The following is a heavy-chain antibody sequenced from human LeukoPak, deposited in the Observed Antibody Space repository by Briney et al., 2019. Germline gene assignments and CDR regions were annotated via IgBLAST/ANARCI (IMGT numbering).Heavy chain of an antibody. D-gene: IGHD4-23*01. V-gene: IGHV1-18*01. CDR3: AREEHGGYHDY. Sequence: ASVKVSCKASGYAFTSYGISWVRQAPGQGLEWMGWISAYDGNTNYAQKLQGRVTMTTDTSTSTVYMELSSLGSEDTAVYYCAREEHGGYHDYWGQGTLVIVSS. CDR1: GYAFTSYG. J-gene: IGHJ4*02. CDR2: ISAYDGNT.